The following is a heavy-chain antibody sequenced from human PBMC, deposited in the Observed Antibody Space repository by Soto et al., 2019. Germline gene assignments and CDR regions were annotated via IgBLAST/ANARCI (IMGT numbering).Heavy chain of an antibody. CDR3: ARGSLRGYSYGYGYYGSGSYLWFDP. J-gene: IGHJ5*02. CDR1: GGSFSGYY. D-gene: IGHD3-10*01. V-gene: IGHV4-34*01. Sequence: QVQLQQWGAGLLKPSETLSLTCAVYGGSFSGYYWSWIRQPPGKGLEWIGEINHSGSTNYNPSLKSRVTISVDTSKNQFSLKLSSVTAADTAVYYCARGSLRGYSYGYGYYGSGSYLWFDPWGQGTLVTVSS. CDR2: INHSGST.